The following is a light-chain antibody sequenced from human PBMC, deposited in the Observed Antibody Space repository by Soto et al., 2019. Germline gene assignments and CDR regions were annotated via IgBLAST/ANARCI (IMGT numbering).Light chain of an antibody. CDR3: QQRYNWPLT. Sequence: EIVLTPSPGTLSVSPVERATLSCRASQSVTTYLAWYQQKPGQAPRLLIYDASNRATGIPARFSGSGSGTDFTLTISSLEPEDFAVYYCQQRYNWPLTFGGGTKVDIK. CDR2: DAS. V-gene: IGKV3-11*01. CDR1: QSVTTY. J-gene: IGKJ4*01.